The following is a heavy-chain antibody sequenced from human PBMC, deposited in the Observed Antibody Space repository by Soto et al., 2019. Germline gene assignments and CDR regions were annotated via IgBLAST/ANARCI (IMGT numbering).Heavy chain of an antibody. Sequence: QVQLVEAGGGVVQPGSSLSLSCAASGFTFSGYGMHWVRQAPGKGLEWVTVIWADGSKTRYAESVKGRFTFSRGNHEXXXXXXXXXXXXXXTXXXXXXXXXGAWERGGFDFWGQGTLVIVSS. J-gene: IGHJ3*01. CDR2: IWADGSKT. D-gene: IGHD1-26*01. CDR1: GFTFSGYG. CDR3: XXXXGAWERGGFDF. V-gene: IGHV3-33*03.